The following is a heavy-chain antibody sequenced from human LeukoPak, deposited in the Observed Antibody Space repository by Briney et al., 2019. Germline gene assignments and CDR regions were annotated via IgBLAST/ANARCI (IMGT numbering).Heavy chain of an antibody. D-gene: IGHD5-24*01. V-gene: IGHV4-59*01. CDR3: ARDQMGTDY. CDR2: IYYSGST. J-gene: IGHJ4*02. Sequence: SETLSLTCTVSGGSISSYYWSWIRQPPGKGLKWIGYIYYSGSTNYNPSLKSRVTISVDTSKNQFSLKLSSVTAADTAVYYCARDQMGTDYWGQGTLVTVSS. CDR1: GGSISSYY.